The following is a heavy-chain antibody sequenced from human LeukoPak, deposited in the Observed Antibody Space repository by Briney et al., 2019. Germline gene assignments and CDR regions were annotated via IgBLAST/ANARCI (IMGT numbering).Heavy chain of an antibody. J-gene: IGHJ4*02. CDR1: GYTFTSYD. CDR2: INAGNGNT. Sequence: ASVKVSCKASGYTFTSYDINWVRQATGQRLEWMGWINAGNGNTKYSQKFQGRVTITRDTSASTAYMELSSLRSEDTAVYYCAREILRYFDYWGQGTLVTVSS. CDR3: AREILRYFDY. V-gene: IGHV1-3*01. D-gene: IGHD3-9*01.